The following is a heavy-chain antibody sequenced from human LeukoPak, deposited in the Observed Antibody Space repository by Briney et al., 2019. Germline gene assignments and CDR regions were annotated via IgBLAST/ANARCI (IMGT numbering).Heavy chain of an antibody. J-gene: IGHJ5*02. D-gene: IGHD2-15*01. CDR2: INPSGGST. V-gene: IGHV1-46*01. Sequence: ASVKVSCKASGYTFTSYYMHWVRQAPGQGLEWMGIINPSGGSTSYAQKFQGRVTMTRDTSTSTVYMELSSLRSEDTAVYYCARDLGYCSGGSCYPKPYNWFGPWGQGTLVTVSS. CDR3: ARDLGYCSGGSCYPKPYNWFGP. CDR1: GYTFTSYY.